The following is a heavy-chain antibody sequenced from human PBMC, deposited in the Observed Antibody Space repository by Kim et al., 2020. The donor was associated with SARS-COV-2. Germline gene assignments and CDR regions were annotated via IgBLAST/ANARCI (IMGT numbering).Heavy chain of an antibody. CDR1: GGSISSSSYY. D-gene: IGHD6-13*01. V-gene: IGHV4-39*07. CDR3: ARTSMVPSFDY. CDR2: IYYSGST. Sequence: SETLSLTCTVSGGSISSSSYYWGWIRQPPGKGLEWIVSIYYSGSTYYNPSLKSRVTISVDTSKNQFSLKLSSVTAADTAVYYCARTSMVPSFDYWGQGTL. J-gene: IGHJ4*02.